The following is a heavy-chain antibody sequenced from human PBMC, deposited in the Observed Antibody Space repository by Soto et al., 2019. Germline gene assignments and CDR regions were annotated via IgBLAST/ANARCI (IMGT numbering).Heavy chain of an antibody. V-gene: IGHV1-18*01. D-gene: IGHD3-22*01. Sequence: GASVKVSCEASGYTFTSYGISWVRQTPGQGLEWMGWISAYNGNTNYAQKLQGRFTISRDDSKSIAYLQMNSLKTEDTAVYYCTRYYYDSSGYSASWGQGTLVTVSS. CDR3: TRYYYDSSGYSAS. CDR1: GYTFTSYG. CDR2: ISAYNGNT. J-gene: IGHJ5*02.